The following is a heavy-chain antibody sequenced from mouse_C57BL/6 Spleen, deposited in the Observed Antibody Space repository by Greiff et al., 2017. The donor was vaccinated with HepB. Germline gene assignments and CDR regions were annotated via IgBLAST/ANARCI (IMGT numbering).Heavy chain of an antibody. D-gene: IGHD1-1*01. V-gene: IGHV5-17*01. CDR1: GFTFSDYG. CDR2: ISSGSSTI. CDR3: ARDDGTTVVAPFDY. J-gene: IGHJ2*01. Sequence: EVQVVESGGGLVKPGGSLKLSCAASGFTFSDYGMHWVRQAPEKGLEWVAYISSGSSTIYYADTVKGRFTISRDNAKNTLFLQMTSLRSEDTAMYYCARDDGTTVVAPFDYWGQGTTLTVSS.